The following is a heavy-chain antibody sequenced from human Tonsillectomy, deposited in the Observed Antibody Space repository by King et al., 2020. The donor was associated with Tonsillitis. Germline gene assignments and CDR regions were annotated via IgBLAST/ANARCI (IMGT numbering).Heavy chain of an antibody. V-gene: IGHV3-11*01. J-gene: IGHJ6*02. CDR1: GFTFSDYY. Sequence: HVQLVESGGGLVKPGGSLRLSCAASGFTFSDYYMSWIRQAPGKGLEWVSYISSGGSTRYYADSVKGRFTISRDNAKNSLYLQMNSLRAEDTAVYYCARDVGNEYQVLAIHYYGMDVWGQGTTVTVSS. D-gene: IGHD2-2*01. CDR3: ARDVGNEYQVLAIHYYGMDV. CDR2: ISSGGSTR.